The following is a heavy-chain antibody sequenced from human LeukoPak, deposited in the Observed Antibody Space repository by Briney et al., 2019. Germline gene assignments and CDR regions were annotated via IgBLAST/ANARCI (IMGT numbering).Heavy chain of an antibody. D-gene: IGHD6-13*01. Sequence: PGGSLRLSCAASGFIFSSYWMHWVRQVPGKGLEWVSRINGDGSTTGYADSVKGRFTISRDSAKNSLYLQMNSLRAEDTAIYYCARDLSSTWYRVIPFDAFNIWGQGTMVTVSS. J-gene: IGHJ3*02. CDR1: GFIFSSYW. V-gene: IGHV3-74*01. CDR3: ARDLSSTWYRVIPFDAFNI. CDR2: INGDGSTT.